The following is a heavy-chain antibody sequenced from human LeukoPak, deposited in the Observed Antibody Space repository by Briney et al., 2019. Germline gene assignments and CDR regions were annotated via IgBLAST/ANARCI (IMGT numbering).Heavy chain of an antibody. CDR1: GFTFSSTG. J-gene: IGHJ4*02. CDR3: EKWISRVMYYYDSSGYPRFDY. V-gene: IGHV3-30*02. D-gene: IGHD3-22*01. Sequence: GGPLRLSCAASGFTFSSTGMHWVRQPPGKGLGGVAFIRFDGSNKYYENSAKGRFTISRDNSKNTLYLQMNSLRAEDTAVYYCEKWISRVMYYYDSSGYPRFDYWGQGTLVTVSS. CDR2: IRFDGSNK.